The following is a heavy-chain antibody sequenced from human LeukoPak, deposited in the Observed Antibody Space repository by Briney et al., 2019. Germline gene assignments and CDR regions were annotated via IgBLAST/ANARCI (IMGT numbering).Heavy chain of an antibody. Sequence: ASVKVSCKASGYTFTGYYMHWVRQAPGQGLEWMGWINPNSGGTNYAQKFQGRVTMTRDTSISTAYMELSRLRSEDTAVYYCARDQAVAVAGPGWFDPWGQGTLVTVSS. CDR3: ARDQAVAVAGPGWFDP. CDR1: GYTFTGYY. D-gene: IGHD6-19*01. J-gene: IGHJ5*02. CDR2: INPNSGGT. V-gene: IGHV1-2*02.